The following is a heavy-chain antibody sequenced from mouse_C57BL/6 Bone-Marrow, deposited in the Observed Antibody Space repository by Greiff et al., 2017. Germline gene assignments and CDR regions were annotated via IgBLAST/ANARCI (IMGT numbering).Heavy chain of an antibody. Sequence: QVQLQQPGAELVKPGASVKLSCKASGYTFTSYWMHWVKQRPGQGLEWIGMIHPNSGSTNYNEKFKSKATLTVDKSSSTAYMQRSSLTSEDSAVYYGARPANWAWFAYWGQGTLVTVSA. V-gene: IGHV1-64*01. J-gene: IGHJ3*01. CDR2: IHPNSGST. CDR1: GYTFTSYW. D-gene: IGHD4-1*01. CDR3: ARPANWAWFAY.